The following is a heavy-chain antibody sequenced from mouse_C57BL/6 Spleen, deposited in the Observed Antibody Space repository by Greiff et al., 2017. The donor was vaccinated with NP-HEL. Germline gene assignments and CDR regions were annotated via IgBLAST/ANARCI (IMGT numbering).Heavy chain of an antibody. CDR2: IHPNSGST. J-gene: IGHJ4*01. Sequence: QVQLKQPGAELVKPGASVKLSCKASGYTFTSYWMHWVKQRPGQGLEWIGMIHPNSGSTNYNEKFKSKATLTVDKSSSTAYMQLSSLTSEDSAVYYCARGILHYYAMDYWGQGTSVTVSS. V-gene: IGHV1-64*01. CDR1: GYTFTSYW. CDR3: ARGILHYYAMDY.